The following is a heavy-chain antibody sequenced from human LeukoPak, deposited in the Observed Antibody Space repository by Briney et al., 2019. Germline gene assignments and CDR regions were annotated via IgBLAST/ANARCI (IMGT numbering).Heavy chain of an antibody. CDR2: ISAYNGNT. CDR3: ARDLIAYSGRYDSDF. CDR1: GYTFSNYG. Sequence: ASVKVSCKTSGYTFSNYGISWVRQAPGQGLEWMGWISAYNGNTNYAQKLQGRVTMTTDTSTSTAYMELRSLRSDDTAVYYCARDLIAYSGRYDSDFRGQGTLVTVSS. J-gene: IGHJ4*02. V-gene: IGHV1-18*01. D-gene: IGHD1-26*01.